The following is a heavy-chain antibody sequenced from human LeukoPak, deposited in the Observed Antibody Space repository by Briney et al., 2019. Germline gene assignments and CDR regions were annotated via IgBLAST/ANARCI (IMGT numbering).Heavy chain of an antibody. CDR2: IYYSGST. CDR3: ARQGYYYDSSGYQLYYFDY. D-gene: IGHD3-22*01. CDR1: GGSISSSSYY. J-gene: IGHJ4*02. V-gene: IGHV4-39*01. Sequence: PSETLSLTCTVSGGSISSSSYYWGWLRQPPVKGLEWIGSIYYSGSTYYNPSLKSRVTISVDTSKNQFSLKLSSVTAADTAVYYCARQGYYYDSSGYQLYYFDYWGQGTLVTVSS.